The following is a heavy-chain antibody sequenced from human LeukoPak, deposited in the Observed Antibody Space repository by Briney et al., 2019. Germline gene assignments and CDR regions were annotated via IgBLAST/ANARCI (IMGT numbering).Heavy chain of an antibody. Sequence: ASVKVSCKASGYTFTSYDINWVRQATGQGLEWMGWMNPNSGNTGYAQKFQGRVIMTRNTSISTAYMELSSLRSEDTAVYYCAKRGYSYGLQYYYYYYMDVWGKGTTVTVSS. J-gene: IGHJ6*03. CDR2: MNPNSGNT. CDR3: AKRGYSYGLQYYYYYYMDV. V-gene: IGHV1-8*01. CDR1: GYTFTSYD. D-gene: IGHD5-18*01.